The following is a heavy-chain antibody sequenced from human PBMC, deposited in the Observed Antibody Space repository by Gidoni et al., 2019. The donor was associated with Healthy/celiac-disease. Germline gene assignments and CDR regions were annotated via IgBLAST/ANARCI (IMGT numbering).Heavy chain of an antibody. Sequence: QVQLVQSGAAVKTPGSSVKFSCKASGGTFSSYTISWVRQAPGQGLEWMGRIIPILGIANYAQKFQGRVTITADKSTSTAYMELSSLRSEDTAVYYCARDKIAAAGRGFDYWGQGTLVTVSS. CDR1: GGTFSSYT. CDR2: IIPILGIA. J-gene: IGHJ4*02. CDR3: ARDKIAAAGRGFDY. V-gene: IGHV1-69*08. D-gene: IGHD6-13*01.